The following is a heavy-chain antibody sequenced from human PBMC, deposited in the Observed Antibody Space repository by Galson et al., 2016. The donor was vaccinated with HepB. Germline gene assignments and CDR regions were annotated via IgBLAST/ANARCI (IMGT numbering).Heavy chain of an antibody. D-gene: IGHD4-17*01. J-gene: IGHJ4*02. V-gene: IGHV3-23*01. CDR2: ISGSGGET. CDR3: ARAAGDYGNDGFPNFDY. CDR1: GFTFSSYA. Sequence: LRLSCAASGFTFSSYAMTWVRQAPGKGLDWVSTISGSGGETHYADSVKGRFTFSRDNSKNTMYVQMTSLRDEDTAVYFCARAAGDYGNDGFPNFDYWGQGTLVTVSS.